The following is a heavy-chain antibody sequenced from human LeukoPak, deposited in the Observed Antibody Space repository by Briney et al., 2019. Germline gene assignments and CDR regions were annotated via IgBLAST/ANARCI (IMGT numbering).Heavy chain of an antibody. Sequence: PGGSLRLSCAASGFTFDDYTMHWVRQGPGKGLEWLSLISWDGDTRYYADSVKGRFTITRDNNRNSLYLQMNSLRNEDTGFYYCAKKGYGGRSGGAYFDSWGQGTLVTVSS. CDR2: ISWDGDTR. J-gene: IGHJ4*02. CDR3: AKKGYGGRSGGAYFDS. CDR1: GFTFDDYT. V-gene: IGHV3-43*01. D-gene: IGHD4-23*01.